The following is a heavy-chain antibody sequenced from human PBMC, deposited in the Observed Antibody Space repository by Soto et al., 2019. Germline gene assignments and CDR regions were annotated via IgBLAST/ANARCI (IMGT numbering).Heavy chain of an antibody. CDR3: AGNIRPKPGTASYGMDV. D-gene: IGHD6-13*01. V-gene: IGHV1-3*01. J-gene: IGHJ6*02. CDR2: INAGNGNT. CDR1: GYTFTSYA. Sequence: ASVKVSCKASGYTFTSYAMHWVRQAPGQRLEWMGWINAGNGNTKYSQKFQGRVTITRDTSASTAYMELSSLRSEDTAVYHCAGNIRPKPGTASYGMDVWGQGTTVTVSS.